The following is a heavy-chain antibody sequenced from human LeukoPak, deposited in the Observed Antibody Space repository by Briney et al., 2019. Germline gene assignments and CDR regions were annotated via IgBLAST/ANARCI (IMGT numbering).Heavy chain of an antibody. V-gene: IGHV3-7*01. CDR2: IKQDGSEK. CDR1: GFTFNNYW. Sequence: GGSLRLSCAASGFTFNNYWMSWVRQAPGKGLEWVANIKQDGSEKYYVDSVKGRFTISRDNAKNSLYLQMNSLRAEDTAVYYCARVIAAAGTVNWFDPWGQGTLVTVSS. CDR3: ARVIAAAGTVNWFDP. D-gene: IGHD6-13*01. J-gene: IGHJ5*02.